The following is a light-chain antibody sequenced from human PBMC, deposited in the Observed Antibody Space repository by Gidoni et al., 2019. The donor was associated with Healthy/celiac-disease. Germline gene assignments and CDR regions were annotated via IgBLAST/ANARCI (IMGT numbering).Light chain of an antibody. CDR1: QSVSSY. CDR2: DAS. J-gene: IGKJ4*01. Sequence: EIVLTQSPGTLSLSPGERATLSCRASQSVSSYLAWYQQKPGQAPRLLIYDASNRATGIPARFSGSGSGTDFTLTISSLEPEDFAVYYCQQRSNWPRLTFXGXTKVEIK. V-gene: IGKV3-11*01. CDR3: QQRSNWPRLT.